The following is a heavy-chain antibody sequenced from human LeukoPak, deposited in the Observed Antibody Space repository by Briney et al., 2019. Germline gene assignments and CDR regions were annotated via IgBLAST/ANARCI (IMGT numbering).Heavy chain of an antibody. D-gene: IGHD3-22*01. CDR2: ISAYNGNT. J-gene: IGHJ4*02. CDR3: ARDDYDSSGYYPIDY. CDR1: GSTFTSYG. V-gene: IGHV1-18*01. Sequence: GASVKVSCKASGSTFTSYGISWVRQAPGQGLEWMGWISAYNGNTNYATKLQGRVTMTTDTSTSTAYMELRSLRSDDTAVYYCARDDYDSSGYYPIDYWGQETLVTVSS.